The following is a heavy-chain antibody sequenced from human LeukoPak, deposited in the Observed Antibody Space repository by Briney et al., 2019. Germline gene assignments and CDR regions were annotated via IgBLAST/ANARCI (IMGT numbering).Heavy chain of an antibody. CDR2: IHYTGNT. Sequence: PSETLSLTCTVSGGSISNYYWSWIRQPPGKGLELIGYIHYTGNTYYNPSLKSRVTISVDMSKNQFSLRLTSVTAADTAVYYCARKGEHYYDSGKLWPAWFDLWGQGTLVTVSS. V-gene: IGHV4-59*13. CDR3: ARKGEHYYDSGKLWPAWFDL. J-gene: IGHJ5*02. D-gene: IGHD3-10*01. CDR1: GGSISNYY.